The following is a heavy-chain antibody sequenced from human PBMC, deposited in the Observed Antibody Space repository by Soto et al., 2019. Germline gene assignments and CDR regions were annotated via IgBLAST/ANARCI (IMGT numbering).Heavy chain of an antibody. V-gene: IGHV1-69*02. Sequence: QVQLVQSGAEVKKPGSSVKVSCKASGGTFSSYTISWVRQAPGQGLEWMGRIIPILGIANYAQKFQGRVTITADKSTSTAYTELSSLRSEDTALYYCARTNGPHSSSWYAATEYFQHWGQGTLVTVSS. CDR1: GGTFSSYT. CDR2: IIPILGIA. D-gene: IGHD6-13*01. J-gene: IGHJ1*01. CDR3: ARTNGPHSSSWYAATEYFQH.